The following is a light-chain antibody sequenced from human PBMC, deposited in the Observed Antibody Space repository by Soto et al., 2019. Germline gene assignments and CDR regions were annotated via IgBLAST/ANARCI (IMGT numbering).Light chain of an antibody. Sequence: QSALTQPASVSGSPGQSITISCTGTSGDVGNYNLGSWFQHHPGEAPKLLIYEVSQRPSGVPDRFSGSKSGNTASLTVSGLQTEDEADYYCSAYAGSNNFVFGSGTKLTVL. V-gene: IGLV2-8*01. J-gene: IGLJ1*01. CDR3: SAYAGSNNFV. CDR1: SGDVGNYNL. CDR2: EVS.